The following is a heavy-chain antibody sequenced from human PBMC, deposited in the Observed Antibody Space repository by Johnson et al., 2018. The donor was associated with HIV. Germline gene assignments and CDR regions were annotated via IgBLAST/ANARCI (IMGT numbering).Heavy chain of an antibody. Sequence: QVQLVESGGGVVQPGRSLRLSCAASGFTFSSYAMHWVRQAPGKGLEWVAVISYDGSNKYYADSVKGRFTISRDTFKNILYLQMDSLRVDDTAVYYCVKDLYCVGGVFRTDAFDVWGHGTMVTASS. J-gene: IGHJ3*01. CDR3: VKDLYCVGGVFRTDAFDV. D-gene: IGHD2-8*02. CDR1: GFTFSSYA. CDR2: ISYDGSNK. V-gene: IGHV3-30-3*01.